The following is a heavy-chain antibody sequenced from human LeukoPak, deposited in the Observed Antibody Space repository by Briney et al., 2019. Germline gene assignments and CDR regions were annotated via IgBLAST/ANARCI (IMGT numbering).Heavy chain of an antibody. V-gene: IGHV4-31*03. CDR3: AGNWNANWFDP. CDR1: GGSISSGGYY. CDR2: IYCSGST. Sequence: SETLSPTCTASGGSISSGGYYWSWVRQHPGKGLEWIGYIYCSGSTYYNPSLKSRVTISVDTSKNQFSLKLSSVTAADTAVYYCAGNWNANWFDPWGQGTLVTVSS. J-gene: IGHJ5*02. D-gene: IGHD1-1*01.